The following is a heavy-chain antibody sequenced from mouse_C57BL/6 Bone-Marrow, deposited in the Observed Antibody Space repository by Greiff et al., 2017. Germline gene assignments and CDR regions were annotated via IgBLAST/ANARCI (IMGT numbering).Heavy chain of an antibody. CDR1: GYTFTDYN. CDR3: ARRRGYWYFDV. V-gene: IGHV1-22*01. Sequence: VQLQQSGPELVKPGASVKMSCKASGYTFTDYNMHWVKQSHGKSLEWIGYINPNNGGTSYNQKFKGKATVTVNKSSSTAYMALRSLTSEDSAVYYCARRRGYWYFDVWGTGTTVTVSS. CDR2: INPNNGGT. J-gene: IGHJ1*03.